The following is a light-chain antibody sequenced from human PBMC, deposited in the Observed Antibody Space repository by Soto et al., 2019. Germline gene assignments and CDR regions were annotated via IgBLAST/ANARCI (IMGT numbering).Light chain of an antibody. J-gene: IGKJ1*01. Sequence: IGLTQSPDTLSLSPGERATLSCRASQSVSSSYLAWYQQKPGQAPRLLIYGTSSRATGIPDRFSGSGSGTDFTLTISRLEPEDFAVYYCQQYGSSLPWTFGQGTKVDIK. CDR1: QSVSSSY. CDR2: GTS. V-gene: IGKV3-20*01. CDR3: QQYGSSLPWT.